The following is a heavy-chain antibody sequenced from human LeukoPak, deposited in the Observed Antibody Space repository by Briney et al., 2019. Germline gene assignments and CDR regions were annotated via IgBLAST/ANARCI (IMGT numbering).Heavy chain of an antibody. CDR1: GGSISSYY. J-gene: IGHJ3*02. V-gene: IGHV4-59*01. CDR3: ARVGSSSSFAFDI. Sequence: PSETLSLTCTVSGGSISSYYWSWIRQPPGKGLEWIGYIYYSGSTNYNPSLKSRVTISVDTSKNQFSLKLSSVTAADTAVYYCARVGSSSSFAFDIWGQGTMVTVSS. CDR2: IYYSGST. D-gene: IGHD6-6*01.